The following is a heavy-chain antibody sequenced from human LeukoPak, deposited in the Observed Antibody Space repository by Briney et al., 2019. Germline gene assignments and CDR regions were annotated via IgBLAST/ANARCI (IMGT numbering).Heavy chain of an antibody. V-gene: IGHV3-33*01. Sequence: GRSLRLSCAASGFTFSSYGMHWVRQAPGKGLEWVAVILNDGSQEKYADSVKGRFTISRDTSMNTLYLQMNSLRAEDTAVYYCARGLEWLLFDYWGQGTLVTVSS. J-gene: IGHJ4*02. CDR2: ILNDGSQE. CDR3: ARGLEWLLFDY. D-gene: IGHD3-3*01. CDR1: GFTFSSYG.